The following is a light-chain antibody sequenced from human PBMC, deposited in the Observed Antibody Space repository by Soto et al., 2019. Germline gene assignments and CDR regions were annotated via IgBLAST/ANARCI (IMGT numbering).Light chain of an antibody. CDR3: QQRSSWPLT. CDR1: QSVSSS. V-gene: IGKV3-11*01. J-gene: IGKJ4*01. CDR2: DAS. Sequence: EIVLTQSPATLSLSPGERATLSCRASQSVSSSLAWYQQKPGQTPRLLIYDASNRATGIPARFSGSGSGTDFTLTVSSLEPEDFAVYYCQQRSSWPLTFGGGTKLEIK.